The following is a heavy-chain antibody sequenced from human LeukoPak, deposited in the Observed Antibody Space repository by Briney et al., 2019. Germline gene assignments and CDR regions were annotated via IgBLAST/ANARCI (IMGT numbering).Heavy chain of an antibody. V-gene: IGHV1-2*02. CDR2: INPNSGGT. CDR3: ARDRPPCSSSWLIDY. D-gene: IGHD6-13*01. J-gene: IGHJ4*02. Sequence: AASVKVSCKASGYTFTGYYMHWVRQAPGQGLEWMGWINPNSGGTNYAQKFQGRVTMTRDTSISTAYMELSRLRSDDTAVYYCARDRPPCSSSWLIDYWGQGTLVTVSS. CDR1: GYTFTGYY.